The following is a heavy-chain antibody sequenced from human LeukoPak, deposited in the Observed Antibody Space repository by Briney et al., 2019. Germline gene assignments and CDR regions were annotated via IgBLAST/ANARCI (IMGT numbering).Heavy chain of an antibody. Sequence: ASVKVSCKASGYTFSHHYIHWVRQARGQGLEWMGWINPDSGDTSYAQRFQGRVTMTRDTSITTAYMELSRLRSDDTAMYYCARVCASPDHWGQGTLVTVSS. V-gene: IGHV1-2*02. J-gene: IGHJ4*02. CDR1: GYTFSHHY. CDR2: INPDSGDT. D-gene: IGHD2-2*01. CDR3: ARVCASPDH.